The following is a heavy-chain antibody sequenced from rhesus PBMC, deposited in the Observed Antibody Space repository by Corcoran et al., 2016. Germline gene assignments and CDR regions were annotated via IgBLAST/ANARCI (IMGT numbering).Heavy chain of an antibody. Sequence: QVQLQESGPGLVKPSETLSLTCAVPGYSISSGYGWSGIRQPPGKGLEWVGYIGGSSGSTNYNPSLKSRVTISKDTSKNQFSLKLSSVTAADTAVYYCASSIGAFNYWGQGVLVTVSS. CDR2: IGGSSGST. CDR3: ASSIGAFNY. D-gene: IGHD3-34*01. J-gene: IGHJ4*01. V-gene: IGHV4-127*01. CDR1: GYSISSGYG.